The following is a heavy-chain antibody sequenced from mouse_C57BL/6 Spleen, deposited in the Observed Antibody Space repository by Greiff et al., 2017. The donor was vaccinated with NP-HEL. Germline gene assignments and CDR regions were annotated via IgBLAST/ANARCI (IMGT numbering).Heavy chain of an antibody. D-gene: IGHD1-1*01. J-gene: IGHJ4*01. V-gene: IGHV1-82*01. CDR2: IYPGDGDT. Sequence: VKLQESGPELVKPGASVKISCKASGYAFSSSWMNWVKQRPGKGLEWIGRIYPGDGDTNYNGKFKGKATLTADKSSSTAYMQLSSLTSEDSAVYFCARLTYGSSYYYAMDYWGQGTSVTVSS. CDR3: ARLTYGSSYYYAMDY. CDR1: GYAFSSSW.